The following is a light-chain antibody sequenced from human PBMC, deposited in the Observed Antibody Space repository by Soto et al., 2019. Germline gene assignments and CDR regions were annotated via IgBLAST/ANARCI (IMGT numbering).Light chain of an antibody. CDR3: SSYALRTYVI. CDR1: SSDIGVYDY. V-gene: IGLV2-11*01. CDR2: DVV. Sequence: QSALTQPRSVSGSPGQSVTIPCTGTSSDIGVYDYVSWYQQHPGKAPKLMIYDVVKRPSGVPDRFSGSKSGNTASLTISGLHAEDDADYYCSSYALRTYVIFGGGTKLTVL. J-gene: IGLJ2*01.